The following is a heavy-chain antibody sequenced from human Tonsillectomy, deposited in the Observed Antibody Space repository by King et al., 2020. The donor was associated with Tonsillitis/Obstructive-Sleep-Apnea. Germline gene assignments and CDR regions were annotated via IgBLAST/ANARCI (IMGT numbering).Heavy chain of an antibody. CDR2: FDPEDGET. D-gene: IGHD1-1*01. J-gene: IGHJ6*02. V-gene: IGHV1-24*01. Sequence: GQLVQSGAEVKKPGASVKVSCKVSGYTLTELSMHWVRQAPGKGLEWMGGFDPEDGETIYAQKFQGRVTMTEDTSTDTAYMGLSSLRSEDTAVYYCATDALRLPGTLPRGAGGRGMDVWGQGTTVTVSS. CDR1: GYTLTELS. CDR3: ATDALRLPGTLPRGAGGRGMDV.